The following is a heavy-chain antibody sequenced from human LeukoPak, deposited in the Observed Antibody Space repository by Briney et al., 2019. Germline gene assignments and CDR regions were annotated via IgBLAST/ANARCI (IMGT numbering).Heavy chain of an antibody. CDR3: ARVGEYIVVVPAAMGLPASYGMDV. J-gene: IGHJ6*02. CDR1: GGSFSGYY. Sequence: PSETLSLTCAVYGGSFSGYYWSWIRQPPGKGLEWIGEINHSGSTNYNPSLKSRVTISVDTSKNQFSLKLSSVTAADTAVYYCARVGEYIVVVPAAMGLPASYGMDVWGQGTTVTVSS. CDR2: INHSGST. V-gene: IGHV4-34*01. D-gene: IGHD2-2*01.